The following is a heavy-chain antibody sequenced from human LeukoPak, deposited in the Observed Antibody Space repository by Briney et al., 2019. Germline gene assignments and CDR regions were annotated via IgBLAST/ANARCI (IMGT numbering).Heavy chain of an antibody. J-gene: IGHJ6*02. CDR1: GFTFRTYW. V-gene: IGHV3-7*03. CDR2: INQDGSEK. CDR3: VRDMDV. Sequence: GGSLRLSCVVSGFTFRTYWMTWVRQAPGKGLEWVANINQDGSEKNYVDSVKGRFTISRDNAENSLYLQMNSLRVEGTAVYYCVRDMDVWGQGTTVTVSS.